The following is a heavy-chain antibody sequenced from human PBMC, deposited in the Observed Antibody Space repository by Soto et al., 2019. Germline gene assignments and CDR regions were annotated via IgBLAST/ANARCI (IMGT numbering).Heavy chain of an antibody. D-gene: IGHD6-6*01. Sequence: SVKVSCKASGGTFSSYAISWVRQAPGQGLEWMGGIIPIFGTANYAQKFQGRVTITADKSTSTAYMELSSLRSEDTAVYYCARTPPVAARPVYYYYGMDVWGQGTTVTAP. CDR1: GGTFSSYA. CDR3: ARTPPVAARPVYYYYGMDV. CDR2: IIPIFGTA. V-gene: IGHV1-69*06. J-gene: IGHJ6*02.